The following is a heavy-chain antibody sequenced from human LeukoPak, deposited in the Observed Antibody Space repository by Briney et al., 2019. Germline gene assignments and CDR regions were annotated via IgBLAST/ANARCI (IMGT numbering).Heavy chain of an antibody. Sequence: PSETLSLTCIVSGGSITSSSYYWGWIRQPPGKGLEWIGTIYYSGNTYYNPSLKSRVTISVDTSKNQFSLKLSSVTATDTAVYYCARVGSTGWYLNWGQGTPVTVSS. CDR3: ARVGSTGWYLN. CDR2: IYYSGNT. V-gene: IGHV4-39*01. J-gene: IGHJ4*02. CDR1: GGSITSSSYY. D-gene: IGHD6-19*01.